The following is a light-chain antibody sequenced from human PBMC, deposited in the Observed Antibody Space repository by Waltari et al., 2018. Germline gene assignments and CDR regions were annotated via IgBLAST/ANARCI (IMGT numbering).Light chain of an antibody. Sequence: EIVLIQSPATLSLSPVERATLYCRASQSIDNFLAWYQQKPGQAPRLLIYDSSNRATDIPARFSCSGSGKDFTLTISSLEPEDFAVYYCQQRSGWPPTFGGGTKVDI. CDR3: QQRSGWPPT. CDR1: QSIDNF. V-gene: IGKV3-11*01. CDR2: DSS. J-gene: IGKJ4*01.